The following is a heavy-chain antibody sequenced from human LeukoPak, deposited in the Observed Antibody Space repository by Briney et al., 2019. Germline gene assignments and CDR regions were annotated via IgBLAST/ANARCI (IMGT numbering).Heavy chain of an antibody. CDR3: AISSDWTSLDY. D-gene: IGHD6-19*01. V-gene: IGHV3-53*01. Sequence: GGSLRLSCAASGFTVSSNYMSWVRQAPGKGLEWVSASYSGGPTYYADSVKGRFTISRDNSKNTLYLQMNSLRAEDTAVYSCAISSDWTSLDYWGQGTLVTVSS. CDR1: GFTVSSNY. CDR2: SYSGGPT. J-gene: IGHJ4*02.